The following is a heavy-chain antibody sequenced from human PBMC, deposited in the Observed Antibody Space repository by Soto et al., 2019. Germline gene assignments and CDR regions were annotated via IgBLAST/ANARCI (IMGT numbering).Heavy chain of an antibody. CDR1: GFTFSGSA. Sequence: EVQLVESGGGLVQPGGSLKLSCAASGFTFSGSAMHWVRQASGKGLEWVGRIRSKANSYATAYAASVKGRFTISRDDSKNTAYLQMNSLKTEDTAVYYCTRPGGDYRSDYWGQGTLVTVSS. V-gene: IGHV3-73*02. D-gene: IGHD4-17*01. J-gene: IGHJ4*02. CDR3: TRPGGDYRSDY. CDR2: IRSKANSYAT.